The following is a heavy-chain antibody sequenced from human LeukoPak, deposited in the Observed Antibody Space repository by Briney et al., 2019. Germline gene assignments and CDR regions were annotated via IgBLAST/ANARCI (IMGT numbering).Heavy chain of an antibody. D-gene: IGHD3-22*01. J-gene: IGHJ3*02. CDR1: GFTVSNNY. CDR3: ARDSRQDYYDSSGYLWFAFDI. CDR2: IYSGGST. V-gene: IGHV3-53*01. Sequence: PGGSLRLSCAASGFTVSNNYMSWVRQAPGKGLEWVSVIYSGGSTYYADSVKGRFTISRDNSKNTLYLQMNSLRAEDTAVYYCARDSRQDYYDSSGYLWFAFDIWGRGTMVTVSS.